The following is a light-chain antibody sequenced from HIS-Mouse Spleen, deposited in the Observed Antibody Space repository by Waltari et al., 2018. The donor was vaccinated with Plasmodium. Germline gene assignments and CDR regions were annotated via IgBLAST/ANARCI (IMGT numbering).Light chain of an antibody. J-gene: IGKJ1*01. CDR2: AAS. Sequence: DIQMTQSPSSLSASVGDRVTITCRASQSISSSLNWYQQKPGKAPNLLIYAASSLQSGVPSRFSGSGAETDFTLTISSLQPEDVATYYCRQSYSTWAFGQGTKVEIK. CDR1: QSISSS. CDR3: RQSYSTWA. V-gene: IGKV1-39*01.